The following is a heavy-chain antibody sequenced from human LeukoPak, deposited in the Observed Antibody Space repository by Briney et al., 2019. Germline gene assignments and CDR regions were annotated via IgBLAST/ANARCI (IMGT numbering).Heavy chain of an antibody. D-gene: IGHD4-17*01. V-gene: IGHV4-39*01. CDR2: IYYSVST. Sequence: SETLSLTCTVSGDSISSSSDYCGWIRQSPGKGLEWIGTIYYSVSTYYNPALKSRVTISIDTSKNQFSLKLKSVTAADTAVYYCARPKVGDGDYAGNWFDPWGQGILATVSS. CDR1: GDSISSSSDY. CDR3: ARPKVGDGDYAGNWFDP. J-gene: IGHJ5*02.